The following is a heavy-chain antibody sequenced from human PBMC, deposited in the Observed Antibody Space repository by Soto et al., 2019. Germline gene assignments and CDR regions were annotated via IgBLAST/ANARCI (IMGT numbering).Heavy chain of an antibody. CDR3: ARDPHEYWTSYWVDP. Sequence: ASVKVSCKASGYNFNIYGINWVRQPPGQGLELMGWISAYDGKTTYAEKFQGRVTMTTDASTSTAYMELRSLRSDDTAVYYCARDPHEYWTSYWVDPWGQGTLVTVS. CDR2: ISAYDGKT. J-gene: IGHJ5*02. V-gene: IGHV1-18*01. D-gene: IGHD3-3*01. CDR1: GYNFNIYG.